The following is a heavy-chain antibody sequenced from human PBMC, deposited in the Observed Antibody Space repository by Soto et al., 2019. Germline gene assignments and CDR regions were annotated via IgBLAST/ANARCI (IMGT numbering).Heavy chain of an antibody. J-gene: IGHJ4*02. D-gene: IGHD3-10*01. CDR2: IDPSDSYI. CDR1: GYGFTNHW. V-gene: IGHV5-10-1*01. CDR3: ARQPTPGTLDY. Sequence: PGESLKISCQTSGYGFTNHWITWVRQMPGKGLEWMGKIDPSDSYIDFSPSFRGHVTISADKSITTVFLQWSSLKASGTAIYFCARQPTPGTLDYWGQGTLVTVSS.